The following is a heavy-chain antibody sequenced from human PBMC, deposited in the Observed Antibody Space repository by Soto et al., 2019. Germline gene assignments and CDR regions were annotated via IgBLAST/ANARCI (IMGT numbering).Heavy chain of an antibody. CDR3: ARGGPSIAARLAWFDP. V-gene: IGHV4-31*03. CDR2: IYYSGST. D-gene: IGHD6-6*01. Sequence: NPSETLSLTCTVSGGSISSGGYYWSWIRQHPGKGLEWIGYIYYSGSTYYNPSLKSRVTISVDTSKNQFSLKLSSVTAADTAVYYCARGGPSIAARLAWFDPWGQGTLVTV. CDR1: GGSISSGGYY. J-gene: IGHJ5*02.